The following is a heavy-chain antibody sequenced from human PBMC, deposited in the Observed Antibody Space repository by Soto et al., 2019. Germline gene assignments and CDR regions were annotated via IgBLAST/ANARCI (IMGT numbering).Heavy chain of an antibody. CDR3: ARLPKGSVATG. V-gene: IGHV3-48*02. CDR1: GFSFRDHS. D-gene: IGHD2-21*02. CDR2: ISSSSENI. Sequence: GGSLRLSCVGSGFSFRDHSMSWVRQPPGKGLQWISYISSSSENIYYADSVKGRFTVSRDNAKNTLFLQMNSLRDDDSAIYYCARLPKGSVATGWGQGSLVTVSS. J-gene: IGHJ4*01.